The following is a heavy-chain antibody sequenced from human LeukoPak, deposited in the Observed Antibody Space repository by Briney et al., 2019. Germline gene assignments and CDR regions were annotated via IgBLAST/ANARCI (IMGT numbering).Heavy chain of an antibody. CDR2: ISSSSSYI. V-gene: IGHV3-21*04. CDR3: AKYSSGWYLFYFDY. J-gene: IGHJ4*02. Sequence: GGSLRLSCAASGFTFSSYSMNWVRQAPGKGLEWVSSISSSSSYIYYADSVKGRFTISRDNAKNSLYLQMTSLRAEDTAVYYCAKYSSGWYLFYFDYWGQGTLVTVSS. CDR1: GFTFSSYS. D-gene: IGHD6-19*01.